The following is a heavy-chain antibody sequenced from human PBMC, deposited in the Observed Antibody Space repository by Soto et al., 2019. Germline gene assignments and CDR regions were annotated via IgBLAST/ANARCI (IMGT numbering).Heavy chain of an antibody. V-gene: IGHV4-34*01. CDR3: ARVLLGYCSSTSCYRSRGGGYYYYGMDV. Sequence: PSETLSLTCTLYGGSLSGYYWSLIRQPPGKGLEWIGEINHSGSTNYNPSLKSRVTISVDTSKNQFSLKLSSVTAADTAVYYCARVLLGYCSSTSCYRSRGGGYYYYGMDVWGQGTTVTVSS. D-gene: IGHD2-2*01. J-gene: IGHJ6*02. CDR2: INHSGST. CDR1: GGSLSGYY.